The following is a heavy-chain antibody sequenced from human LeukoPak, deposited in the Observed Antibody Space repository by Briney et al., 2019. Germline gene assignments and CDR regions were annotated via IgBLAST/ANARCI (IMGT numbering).Heavy chain of an antibody. CDR3: ASHWLGDAFDI. Sequence: SETLSLTCTVSGGSISSYYWSWIRQPPGKGLEWIGYIYYSGSTNYNPSLKSRVTISVDTSKNQFSLKLSSVTAADTAVYYCASHWLGDAFDIWGQGTMVTVSS. CDR1: GGSISSYY. J-gene: IGHJ3*02. D-gene: IGHD3-9*01. CDR2: IYYSGST. V-gene: IGHV4-59*01.